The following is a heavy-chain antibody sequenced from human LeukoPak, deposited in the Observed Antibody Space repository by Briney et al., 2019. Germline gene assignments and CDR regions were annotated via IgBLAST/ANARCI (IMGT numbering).Heavy chain of an antibody. D-gene: IGHD2-2*01. Sequence: GGSLRLSCTTSGFTFSSYAMSWVRQTPGKGLEWVSGISGSGSSTYYADSVKGRFTISRDNSKNSLYLQMNSLRAEDTAVYYCARGPTHIPATWGQGTLVTVSS. CDR2: ISGSGSST. J-gene: IGHJ4*02. CDR1: GFTFSSYA. CDR3: ARGPTHIPAT. V-gene: IGHV3-23*01.